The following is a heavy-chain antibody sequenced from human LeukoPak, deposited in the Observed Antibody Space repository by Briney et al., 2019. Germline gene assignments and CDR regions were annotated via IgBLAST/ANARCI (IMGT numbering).Heavy chain of an antibody. V-gene: IGHV4-4*02. CDR3: ARAWYSSGWLFNAFDI. CDR2: IYHSGST. J-gene: IGHJ3*02. D-gene: IGHD6-19*01. Sequence: SETLSLTCAVSGGSISSSNWWSWVRQPPGKGLEWIGEIYHSGSTNYNPSLKSRVTISVDKSKNQFSLKLSSVTAADTAVYYCARAWYSSGWLFNAFDIWGQGTMVTVSS. CDR1: GGSISSSNW.